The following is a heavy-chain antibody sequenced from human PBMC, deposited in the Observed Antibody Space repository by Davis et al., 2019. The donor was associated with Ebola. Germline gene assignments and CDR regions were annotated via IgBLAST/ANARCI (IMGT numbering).Heavy chain of an antibody. V-gene: IGHV5-51*01. CDR3: ARRGGWSGAFLDY. J-gene: IGHJ4*02. CDR2: IYPGDSDT. CDR1: GYTFTTYW. Sequence: GEFLKISCKGSGYTFTTYWIGWVRQMPGKGLEWMGIIYPGDSDTRYSPSFQGQVTIPADKSISTAYLQWSSLKASDTAMYYCARRGGWSGAFLDYWGQGTLVTVSS. D-gene: IGHD3-3*02.